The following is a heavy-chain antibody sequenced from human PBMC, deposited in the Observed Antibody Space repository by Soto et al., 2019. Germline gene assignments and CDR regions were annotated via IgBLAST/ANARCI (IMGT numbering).Heavy chain of an antibody. V-gene: IGHV3-30*18. CDR2: ISYDGSNK. Sequence: QVQLVESGGGVVQPGRSLRLSCAASGFTFSSYGMHWVRQAPGKGLEWVAVISYDGSNKYYADSVKGRFTISRDNSKNTLYLQMNSLRAEDTAVYYCAKLAVAVTVSGMDVWCQGTTVTVSS. CDR1: GFTFSSYG. CDR3: AKLAVAVTVSGMDV. J-gene: IGHJ6*02. D-gene: IGHD2-21*02.